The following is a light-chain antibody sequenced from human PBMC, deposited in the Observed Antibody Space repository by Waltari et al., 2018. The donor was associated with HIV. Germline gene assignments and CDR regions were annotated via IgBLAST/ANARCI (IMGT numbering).Light chain of an antibody. CDR1: SSNIGSNY. J-gene: IGLJ1*01. CDR3: AVWGDSLNSYV. Sequence: QSVLTQPPSASGTPGQRVTISCSGSSSNIGSNYVYWYQQLPGTAPKLLIYRNNQRPSGVPDRFFGSKSGTSASLAISGLRSEDEADYYCAVWGDSLNSYVFGTGTEVTVL. V-gene: IGLV1-47*01. CDR2: RNN.